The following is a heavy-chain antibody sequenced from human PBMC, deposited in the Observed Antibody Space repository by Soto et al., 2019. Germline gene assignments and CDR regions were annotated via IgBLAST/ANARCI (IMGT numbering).Heavy chain of an antibody. CDR1: GFTFSGSA. V-gene: IGHV3-73*01. J-gene: IGHJ6*02. CDR2: IRSKANSYAT. D-gene: IGHD3-3*01. Sequence: PGGSLRLSCAASGFTFSGSAMHWVRQASGKGLEWVGRIRSKANSYATAYAASVKGRFTISRDDSKNTAYLQMNSLKTEDTAVYYCTRHSPPTSRTIFGVVIIEDYGMDVWGQGTTVTVSS. CDR3: TRHSPPTSRTIFGVVIIEDYGMDV.